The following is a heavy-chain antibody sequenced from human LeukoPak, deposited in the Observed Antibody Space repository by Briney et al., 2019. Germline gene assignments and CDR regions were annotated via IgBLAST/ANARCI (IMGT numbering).Heavy chain of an antibody. CDR1: GYTFTCYY. D-gene: IGHD5-18*01. J-gene: IGHJ4*02. CDR2: IIPIFGTA. Sequence: SVKVSCKASGYTFTCYYMHWVRQAPGQGLEWMGGIIPIFGTANYAQKFQGRVTITADESTSTAYMELSSLRSGDTAVYYCARGTALSLSGYSYGWSFDYWGQGTLVTVSS. CDR3: ARGTALSLSGYSYGWSFDY. V-gene: IGHV1-69*13.